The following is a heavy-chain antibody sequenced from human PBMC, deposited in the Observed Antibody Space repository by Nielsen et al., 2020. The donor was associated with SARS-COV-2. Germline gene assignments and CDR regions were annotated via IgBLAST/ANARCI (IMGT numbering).Heavy chain of an antibody. CDR3: AKDIEQWLLVDGYRRFDP. J-gene: IGHJ5*02. V-gene: IGHV3-9*01. Sequence: SLKISCAASGFTFDDYAMHWVRQAPGKGLEWVSGISWNSGSIGYADSVKGRFTIPRDNAKNSLYLQMNSLRAEDTALYYCAKDIEQWLLVDGYRRFDPWGQGTLVTVSS. D-gene: IGHD6-19*01. CDR1: GFTFDDYA. CDR2: ISWNSGSI.